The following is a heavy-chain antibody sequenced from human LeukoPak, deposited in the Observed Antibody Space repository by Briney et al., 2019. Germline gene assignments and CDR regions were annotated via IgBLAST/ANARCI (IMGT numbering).Heavy chain of an antibody. D-gene: IGHD6-19*01. J-gene: IGHJ4*02. V-gene: IGHV3-21*01. CDR3: ARTTDYSSGFDY. CDR1: GFTFSSYE. CDR2: ISTSSSYM. Sequence: PGGSLRLSCAASGFTFSSYEMNWVRQAPGKGLEWISSISTSSSYMFYAASVKGRFTISRDNAKKSLYLQMNSLRAYDTAVYYCARTTDYSSGFDYWGQGTLVTVSS.